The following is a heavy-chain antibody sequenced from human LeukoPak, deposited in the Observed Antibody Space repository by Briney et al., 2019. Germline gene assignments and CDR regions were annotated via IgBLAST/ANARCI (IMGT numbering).Heavy chain of an antibody. CDR3: AKGYGDGLYYFDY. CDR1: GFTFSGYA. Sequence: GGSLRPSCAASGFTFSGYAKSWVRQAPGKALEWASAISGSGGSTYYADSVKGRFTISRDNSKNTLYLQMNSLRAEDTAVYYCAKGYGDGLYYFDYWGQGTLVTVSS. J-gene: IGHJ4*02. D-gene: IGHD4/OR15-4a*01. V-gene: IGHV3-23*01. CDR2: ISGSGGST.